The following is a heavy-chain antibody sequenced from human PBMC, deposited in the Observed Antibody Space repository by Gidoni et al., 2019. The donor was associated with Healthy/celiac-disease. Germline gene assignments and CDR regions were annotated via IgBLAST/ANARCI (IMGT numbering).Heavy chain of an antibody. D-gene: IGHD1-26*01. J-gene: IGHJ5*02. V-gene: IGHV6-1*01. CDR2: TYYRSKWYN. CDR3: ARESGSYSLGWFDP. CDR1: GDSVSNNSAA. Sequence: QVQLQQSGPGLVKPSQTLSLTCAISGDSVSNNSAAWNWIRQSPSRGLEWLGRTYYRSKWYNDYAVSVKSRIPIKPDTSKNQFSLQLNSVTPEDTAVFYCARESGSYSLGWFDPWGQGTLVTVSS.